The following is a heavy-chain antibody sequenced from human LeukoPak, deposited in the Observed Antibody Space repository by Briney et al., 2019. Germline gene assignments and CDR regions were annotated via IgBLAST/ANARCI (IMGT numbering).Heavy chain of an antibody. D-gene: IGHD2-15*01. Sequence: ASVKVSCKASGYTFTSYGISWLRQAPGHALEWMEWISAYNGNTNYAQKLQGRVTMTTDTSTSTAYMELRSLRSDDTAVYYCARDRCSGGSCAFDYWGQGTLVTVSS. CDR1: GYTFTSYG. J-gene: IGHJ4*02. CDR2: ISAYNGNT. V-gene: IGHV1-18*01. CDR3: ARDRCSGGSCAFDY.